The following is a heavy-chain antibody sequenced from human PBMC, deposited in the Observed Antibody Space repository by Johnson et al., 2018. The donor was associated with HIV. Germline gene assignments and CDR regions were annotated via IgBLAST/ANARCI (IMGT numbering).Heavy chain of an antibody. Sequence: VQLVESGGGLVQPGRSLRLSCAASGFTFDDYAMHWVRQAPGKGLEWVSGISWNSGSIGYADSVKGRFTISRDNAKNSLYLQMRSLRAEDTALYYCARDPPPYCSGGSCYSGHAFDIWGQGTMVTVSS. CDR2: ISWNSGSI. D-gene: IGHD2-15*01. CDR1: GFTFDDYA. V-gene: IGHV3-9*01. CDR3: ARDPPPYCSGGSCYSGHAFDI. J-gene: IGHJ3*02.